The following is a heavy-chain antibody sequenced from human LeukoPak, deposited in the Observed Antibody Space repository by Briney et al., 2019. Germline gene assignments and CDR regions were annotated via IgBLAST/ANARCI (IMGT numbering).Heavy chain of an antibody. CDR1: GFTFSSYS. V-gene: IGHV3-21*04. J-gene: IGHJ6*03. D-gene: IGHD1-26*01. Sequence: PGGSLRLSCAASGFTFSSYSMNWVRQAPGKGLEWVSSISSSSSYIYYADSVKGRFTISRDNAKNSLYLQMNSLRAEDTAVYYCAREGEGGGYYMDVWGKGTTVTISS. CDR2: ISSSSSYI. CDR3: AREGEGGGYYMDV.